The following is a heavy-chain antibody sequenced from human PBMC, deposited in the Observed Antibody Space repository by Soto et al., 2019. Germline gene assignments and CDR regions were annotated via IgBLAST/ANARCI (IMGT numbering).Heavy chain of an antibody. CDR3: ARDEARPGLVYGMDV. D-gene: IGHD6-6*01. Sequence: QVQLVQSGAEVKKPGASVKVSCKASGYAFTSYRISWVRHAPGQGLEWMGWISAYNGSTNYAQKLQGRVTMTTDTSTSTAYTELTSLRSDDTAVYYCARDEARPGLVYGMDVWGQGTTVTVSS. CDR2: ISAYNGST. J-gene: IGHJ6*02. CDR1: GYAFTSYR. V-gene: IGHV1-18*01.